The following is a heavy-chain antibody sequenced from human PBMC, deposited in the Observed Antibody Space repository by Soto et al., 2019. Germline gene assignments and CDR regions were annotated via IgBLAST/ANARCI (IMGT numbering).Heavy chain of an antibody. CDR2: ISPIIGTA. J-gene: IGHJ6*02. CDR3: ASGLLCYYGSGSSDHTNGMDV. CDR1: GGTFSSYA. D-gene: IGHD3-10*01. V-gene: IGHV1-69*13. Sequence: PVKVSCKASGGTFSSYAISWVRQAPGQGLEWMGGISPIIGTANYAQKFQGRVTITADESTSTAYMELSSLRSEDTAVYYCASGLLCYYGSGSSDHTNGMDVWGQGTTVTVSS.